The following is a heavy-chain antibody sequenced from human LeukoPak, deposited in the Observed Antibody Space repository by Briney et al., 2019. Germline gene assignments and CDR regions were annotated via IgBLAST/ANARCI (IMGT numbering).Heavy chain of an antibody. J-gene: IGHJ4*02. CDR3: ARMYYYDSRGSYFGLDY. CDR1: GFSFSDIGMC. D-gene: IGHD3-22*01. CDR2: IDWDGDK. V-gene: IGHV2-70*11. Sequence: ESGPTLVNPTPTLTLTCTYSGFSFSDIGMCVTWIRQPPGKALEWLARIDWDGDKYYNASLKTRLTISKDTSKNQVVLKMTNMDPVDTATYYCARMYYYDSRGSYFGLDYWGQGTLVTVSS.